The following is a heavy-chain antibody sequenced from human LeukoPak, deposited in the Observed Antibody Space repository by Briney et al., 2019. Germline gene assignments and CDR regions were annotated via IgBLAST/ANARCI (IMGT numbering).Heavy chain of an antibody. CDR3: AREGAIRYFDWLSSLVDY. D-gene: IGHD3-9*01. J-gene: IGHJ4*02. CDR2: IYYSGST. V-gene: IGHV4-59*12. Sequence: SETLSLTCTVSGGSISSYYWSWIRQPPGKGLEWIGYIYYSGSTYYNPSLKSRVTISVDTSKNQFSLKLSSVTAADTAVYYCAREGAIRYFDWLSSLVDYWGQGTLVTVSS. CDR1: GGSISSYY.